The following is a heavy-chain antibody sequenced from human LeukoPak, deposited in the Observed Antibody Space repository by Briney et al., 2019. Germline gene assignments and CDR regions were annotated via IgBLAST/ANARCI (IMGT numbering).Heavy chain of an antibody. Sequence: SETLSLTCTVSSMLISSGGYYWSWIRQHPGKGLEWIGYIYYNGSTYYNPSLKSRVTISLDTSRNQFSLRLSSVTAADTAVYYCARTLYGFSTTVTTWGYWGQGTLVTVSS. CDR1: SMLISSGGYY. V-gene: IGHV4-31*03. CDR2: IYYNGST. J-gene: IGHJ4*02. CDR3: ARTLYGFSTTVTTWGY. D-gene: IGHD4-11*01.